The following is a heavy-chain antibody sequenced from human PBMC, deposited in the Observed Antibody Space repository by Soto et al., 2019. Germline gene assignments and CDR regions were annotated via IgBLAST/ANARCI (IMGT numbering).Heavy chain of an antibody. CDR1: GFTFSDAW. Sequence: EVQLVESGGGLVKPGGSLRVSCAASGFTFSDAWMFWVRQAPGKGPEWVGRIKSKTDGGTTDYNTLMKDRFIISREDSENTLYLEMSSLDIEDTAVYYCCTGVAKVRSGALAYWGQGVLVTVSS. CDR2: IKSKTDGGTT. D-gene: IGHD3-10*01. V-gene: IGHV3-15*07. CDR3: CTGVAKVRSGALAY. J-gene: IGHJ4*02.